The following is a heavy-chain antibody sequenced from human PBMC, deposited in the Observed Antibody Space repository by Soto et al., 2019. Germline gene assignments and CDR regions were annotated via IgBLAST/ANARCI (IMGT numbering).Heavy chain of an antibody. D-gene: IGHD6-19*01. V-gene: IGHV4-61*08. J-gene: IGHJ5*02. Sequence: SETLSLTCSVSGDSVTSGDYYWTWVRQSPGKGLEWIGEIFQSGSTNYTPSLESRVTISVDKSKNQFSLTLTSVTAADTAVYFCARGRGRYSSGWSWFDPWGQGILVTVSS. CDR2: IFQSGST. CDR1: GDSVTSGDYY. CDR3: ARGRGRYSSGWSWFDP.